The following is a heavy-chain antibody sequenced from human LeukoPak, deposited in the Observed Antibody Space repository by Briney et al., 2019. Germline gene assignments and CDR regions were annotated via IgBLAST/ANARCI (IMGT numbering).Heavy chain of an antibody. CDR1: GGSISSSSYY. D-gene: IGHD4-17*01. CDR3: ARGPYGDYVDYYYGMDV. V-gene: IGHV4-39*07. J-gene: IGHJ6*02. CDR2: IYYSGST. Sequence: PSETLSLTCTVSGGSISSSSYYWGWIRQPPGKGLEWIGSIYYSGSTYYNPSLKSRVTISVDTSKNQFSLKLSSVTAADTAAYYCARGPYGDYVDYYYGMDVWGQGTTVTVSS.